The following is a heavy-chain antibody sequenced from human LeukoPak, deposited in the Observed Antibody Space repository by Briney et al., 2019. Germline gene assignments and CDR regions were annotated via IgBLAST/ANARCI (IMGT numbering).Heavy chain of an antibody. D-gene: IGHD2-15*01. Sequence: GGSLRLSCEASIFTFRTFGMSWVRQAPGNGLEWVAAISGSGGSTYYADSVKGRFTISRDNSMNTLFLQMNSLRAEDTAVYYCAKNILPVVESYCFDHWGQGTLVTVSS. V-gene: IGHV3-23*01. CDR3: AKNILPVVESYCFDH. CDR1: IFTFRTFG. J-gene: IGHJ4*02. CDR2: ISGSGGST.